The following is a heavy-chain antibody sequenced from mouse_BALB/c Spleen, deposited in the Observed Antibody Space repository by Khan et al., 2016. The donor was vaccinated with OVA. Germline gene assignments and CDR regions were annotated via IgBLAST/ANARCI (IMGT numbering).Heavy chain of an antibody. Sequence: EVQLQESGAELVKPAASLKLSCTASGYNIKDIYIHWVKQRPEKGLERIRRTVPANGNTKYDPKFQGKATITADTSSNTAYLQLSSLTSEDTAVYYCRISTIDAWGQGTTLTVSS. V-gene: IGHV14-3*02. J-gene: IGHJ2*01. CDR2: TVPANGNT. CDR3: RISTIDA. CDR1: GYNIKDIY.